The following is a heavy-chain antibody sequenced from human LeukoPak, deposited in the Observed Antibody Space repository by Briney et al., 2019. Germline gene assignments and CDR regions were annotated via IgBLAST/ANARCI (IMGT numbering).Heavy chain of an antibody. V-gene: IGHV4-61*01. CDR3: ARARYCSSTSCYWGPFDP. CDR1: GDSVSSDSYY. CDR2: INHSGST. D-gene: IGHD2-2*01. Sequence: SETLSLTCSVSGDSVSSDSYYWSWIRQPPGKGLEWIGEINHSGSTNYNPSLKSRVTISVDTSKNQFSLKLSSVTAADTAVYYCARARYCSSTSCYWGPFDPWGQGTLVTVSS. J-gene: IGHJ5*02.